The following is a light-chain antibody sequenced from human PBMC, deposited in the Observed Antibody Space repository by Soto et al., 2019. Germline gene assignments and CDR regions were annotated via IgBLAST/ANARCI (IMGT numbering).Light chain of an antibody. J-gene: IGLJ1*01. Sequence: QSVLTQPPSVSAAPGQKVTISCSGSSSNNGNFYVSWYQQFPGTAPKLLIYDNDKRPSGIPDRFSGSKSVTSATLGITGLQTGDEADYYCGTWDASLSAYVFGPGTKLTVL. CDR1: SSNNGNFY. CDR3: GTWDASLSAYV. V-gene: IGLV1-51*01. CDR2: DND.